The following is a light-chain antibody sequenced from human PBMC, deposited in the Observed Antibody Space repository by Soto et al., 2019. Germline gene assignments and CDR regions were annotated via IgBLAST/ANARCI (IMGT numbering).Light chain of an antibody. J-gene: IGKJ2*01. CDR1: QSVLYNSNNYNY. Sequence: DIVMTQSPDPLAVSLGERASINCMSSQSVLYNSNNYNYLAWYQQKPGQPPKLLIYWASTRESGVPDRFSGSGSGTDFTLTISSLQAEDVAVYYCQQYYLIPHTFGQGTKLEIK. CDR2: WAS. V-gene: IGKV4-1*01. CDR3: QQYYLIPHT.